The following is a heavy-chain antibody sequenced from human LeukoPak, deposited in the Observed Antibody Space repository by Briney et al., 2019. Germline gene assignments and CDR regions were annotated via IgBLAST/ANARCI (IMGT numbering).Heavy chain of an antibody. CDR1: GYTFTGYY. J-gene: IGHJ4*02. Sequence: AASVKVSCKASGYTFTGYYMHWVRQAPGQGLEWMGWINPNSGGTNYAQKFQGRVTMTRDTSISTASMELSRLRSDDTAVYYCATLRSAYYHYFDYWGQGSLVTVSS. CDR2: INPNSGGT. V-gene: IGHV1-2*02. D-gene: IGHD3-10*01. CDR3: ATLRSAYYHYFDY.